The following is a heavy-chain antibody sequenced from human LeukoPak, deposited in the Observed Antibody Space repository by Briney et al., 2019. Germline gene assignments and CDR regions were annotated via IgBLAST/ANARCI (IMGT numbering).Heavy chain of an antibody. CDR3: ARDGGIRSNYYYYGMDV. CDR2: IYYSGST. CDR1: GGSISSGGYY. Sequence: SQTLSHTCTVSGGSISSGGYYWSWIRQHPGKGLEWIGYIYYSGSTYYNPSLKSRVTISVDTSKNQFSLKLSSVTAADTAVYYCARDGGIRSNYYYYGMDVWGQGTTVTVSS. V-gene: IGHV4-31*03. J-gene: IGHJ6*02. D-gene: IGHD3-16*01.